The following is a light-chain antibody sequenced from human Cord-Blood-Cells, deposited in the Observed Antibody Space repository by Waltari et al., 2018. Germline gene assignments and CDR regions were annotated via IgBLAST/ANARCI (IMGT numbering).Light chain of an antibody. CDR3: QQRSNWPPFT. Sequence: EIVLTQSPATLSLSPGESATLSCGASQSVSSYLAWYQQKPGQAPRLLIYDASNRATGIPARFSGSGSGTDFTLTISSLEPEDFAVYYCQQRSNWPPFTFGPGTKVDIK. V-gene: IGKV3-11*01. J-gene: IGKJ3*01. CDR1: QSVSSY. CDR2: DAS.